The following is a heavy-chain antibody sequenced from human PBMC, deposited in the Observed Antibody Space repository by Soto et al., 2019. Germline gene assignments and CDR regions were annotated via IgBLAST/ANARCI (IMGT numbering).Heavy chain of an antibody. CDR1: GYNFADYW. J-gene: IGHJ3*02. Sequence: GESLKISCKGSGYNFADYWIHWVRQTPEKGLEWMGRIDPSDSRTLYNPSFQGQVTISAGKSISTAYLQWSSLKASDAAMYYCASPLNYYDSSGYGAFDIWGQGTMVTVSS. CDR2: IDPSDSRT. CDR3: ASPLNYYDSSGYGAFDI. D-gene: IGHD3-22*01. V-gene: IGHV5-10-1*04.